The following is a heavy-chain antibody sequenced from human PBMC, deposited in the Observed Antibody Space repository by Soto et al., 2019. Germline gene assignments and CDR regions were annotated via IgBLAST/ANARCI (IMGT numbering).Heavy chain of an antibody. CDR1: EVNFVNHG. CDR2: IPYDGSNK. CDR3: AKDRIPSMVRDPRWYFDY. Sequence: YTASEVNFVNHGIRWVRKDKSKGLEWVAVIPYDGSNKYYADSVKGRFTISRDNSKNTLYLQMNSLRAEDTAVYYCAKDRIPSMVRDPRWYFDYWGHGTLVTVSS. V-gene: IGHV3-30*18. D-gene: IGHD3-10*01. J-gene: IGHJ4*01.